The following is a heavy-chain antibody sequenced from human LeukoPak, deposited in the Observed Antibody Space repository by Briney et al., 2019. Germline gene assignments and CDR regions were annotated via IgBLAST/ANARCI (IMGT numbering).Heavy chain of an antibody. D-gene: IGHD3-10*01. V-gene: IGHV3-7*01. CDR2: IKQDGSEG. CDR1: GFNFSRNW. CDR3: ARDVSPLYGSGSYSFDY. Sequence: GRSLRLSCAASGFNFSRNWMTWVRRAPGKGLEWVANIKQDGSEGYYVDSVKGRFTISRDNAKKSTYLQMNRVRAEDTAVYYCARDVSPLYGSGSYSFDYWGQGTLVTVSS. J-gene: IGHJ4*02.